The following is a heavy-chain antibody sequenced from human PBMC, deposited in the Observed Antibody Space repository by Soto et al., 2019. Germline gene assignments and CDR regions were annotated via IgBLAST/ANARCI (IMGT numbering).Heavy chain of an antibody. Sequence: ASVKVSCKASGYTFSGFYMHWVRQAPGQGLEWMGWINPNSGGTKSAEKFQGRVTMTRDTSISTAYMELSRLTSDDTAVYYCASEAVTGTGGLDLWGQGNQVTVSS. CDR1: GYTFSGFY. J-gene: IGHJ5*02. CDR2: INPNSGGT. D-gene: IGHD6-19*01. CDR3: ASEAVTGTGGLDL. V-gene: IGHV1-2*02.